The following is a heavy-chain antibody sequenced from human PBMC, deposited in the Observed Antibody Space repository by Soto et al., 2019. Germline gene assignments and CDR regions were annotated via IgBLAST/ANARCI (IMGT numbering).Heavy chain of an antibody. CDR3: ARDGMTTGDT. CDR1: GVSVRSYT. CDR2: VFSSVSA. D-gene: IGHD2-21*02. J-gene: IGHJ4*02. Sequence: WETLSLTCIVSGVSVRSYTWSWVRQPANKGLEWIGRVFSSVSATYNPSLKSRVSITMDTPENRISLKLDSVTAADAGVYYCARDGMTTGDTWGPGTAVTVSS. V-gene: IGHV4-4*07.